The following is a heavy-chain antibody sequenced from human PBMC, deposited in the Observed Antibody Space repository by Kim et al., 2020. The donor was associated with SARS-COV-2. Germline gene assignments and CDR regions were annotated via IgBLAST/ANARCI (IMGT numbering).Heavy chain of an antibody. V-gene: IGHV3-30*02. D-gene: IGHD5-12*01. Sequence: DSVKGRFTISRDNSKNTLYLQMNSLRAEDTAVYYCAKSGFGGYFDAFDIWGQGTMVTVSS. CDR3: AKSGFGGYFDAFDI. J-gene: IGHJ3*02.